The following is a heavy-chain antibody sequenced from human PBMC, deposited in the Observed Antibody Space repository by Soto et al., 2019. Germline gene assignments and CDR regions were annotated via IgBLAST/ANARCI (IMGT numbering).Heavy chain of an antibody. D-gene: IGHD5-12*01. CDR1: GFTFSSYA. Sequence: GGSLRLSCAASGFTFSSYAMIWIRQVPGKGLEWVSGLYGSGGGIHYADSVKGRFTISRDNSAYSVYLQMNDRRVEDSAVYYCAKDAVSLDGVWLAHDWGQGTVVTVSS. CDR2: LYGSGGGI. V-gene: IGHV3-23*01. J-gene: IGHJ4*02. CDR3: AKDAVSLDGVWLAHD.